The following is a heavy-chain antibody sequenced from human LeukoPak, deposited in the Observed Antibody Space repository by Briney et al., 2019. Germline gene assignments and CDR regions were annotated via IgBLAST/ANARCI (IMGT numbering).Heavy chain of an antibody. CDR1: GFTFSTYW. CDR3: ARDLNWETY. J-gene: IGHJ4*02. CDR2: IKPDGSQI. Sequence: PGGSLRLSCAASGFTFSTYWMTWVRQAPGKGLEWVANIKPDGSQIYYVDSVKGRFTISRDNAKNSLYLQMNSLGAEDTAVYYCARDLNWETYWGQGTLVTVSS. D-gene: IGHD7-27*01. V-gene: IGHV3-7*01.